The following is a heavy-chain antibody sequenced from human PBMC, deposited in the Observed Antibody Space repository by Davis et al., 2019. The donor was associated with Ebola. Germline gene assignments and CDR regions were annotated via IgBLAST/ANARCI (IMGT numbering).Heavy chain of an antibody. CDR2: IWYDGSNK. V-gene: IGHV3-33*06. Sequence: GESLKISCAASGFTFSSYGMHWVRQAPGKGLEWVAVIWYDGSNKYYADSVKGRFTISRDNSKNTLYLQMNSLRAEDTAVYYCAKDIRSTIFGVVTDYWGQGTLVTVSS. CDR1: GFTFSSYG. J-gene: IGHJ4*02. D-gene: IGHD3-3*01. CDR3: AKDIRSTIFGVVTDY.